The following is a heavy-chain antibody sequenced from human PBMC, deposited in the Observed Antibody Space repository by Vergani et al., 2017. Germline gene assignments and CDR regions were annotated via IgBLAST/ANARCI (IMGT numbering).Heavy chain of an antibody. CDR2: ISYDGTQK. J-gene: IGHJ1*01. D-gene: IGHD1-1*01. V-gene: IGHV3-30*03. CDR1: GFTSSYYG. CDR3: ATKSCGTPGCQIGYFRE. Sequence: QVHLVESGGGVVQPGRSLRLSCVVSGFTSSYYGMHWVRQAPRNGLEWVAVISYDGTQKYYEYSVKGRFTISRDNSKSTLYLQMNSLRTEDTAVYYCATKSCGTPGCQIGYFREWGQGTLVTVSS.